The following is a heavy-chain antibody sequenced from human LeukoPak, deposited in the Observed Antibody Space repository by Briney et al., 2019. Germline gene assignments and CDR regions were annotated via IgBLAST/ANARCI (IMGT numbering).Heavy chain of an antibody. D-gene: IGHD1-26*01. CDR3: ARDLGHSGSYYR. CDR1: GGTFSSYA. Sequence: ASVKVSCKASGGTFSSYAISWVRQAPGQGLEWMGGIIPIIGTANYAQKFQGRVTITADESTSTAYMELSSLRSEDTAVYYCARDLGHSGSYYRWGQGTLVTVSS. J-gene: IGHJ5*02. CDR2: IIPIIGTA. V-gene: IGHV1-69*13.